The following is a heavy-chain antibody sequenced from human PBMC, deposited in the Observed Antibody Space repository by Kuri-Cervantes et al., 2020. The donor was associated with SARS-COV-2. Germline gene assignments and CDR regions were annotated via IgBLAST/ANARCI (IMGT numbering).Heavy chain of an antibody. CDR3: ARGLWFGELPYYFGY. CDR1: GYSIINSYY. CDR2: IYYSGTT. V-gene: IGHV4-38-2*01. D-gene: IGHD3-10*01. Sequence: SETLSLTCAVSGYSIINSYYWGWIRQPPGKGLEWIGTIYYSGTTYYNPSLKSRVTISVDRPKNQFSLKLSSVTAADTAVYYCARGLWFGELPYYFGYWGQGTLVTVSS. J-gene: IGHJ4*02.